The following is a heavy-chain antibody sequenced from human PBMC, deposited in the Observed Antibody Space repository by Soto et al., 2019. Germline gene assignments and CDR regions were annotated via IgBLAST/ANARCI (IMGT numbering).Heavy chain of an antibody. J-gene: IGHJ4*02. CDR1: GFTFSTHS. D-gene: IGHD2-2*01. CDR2: FTSSSVT. Sequence: EVQLVESGGGLVQPGGSLRLSCAASGFTFSTHSMNWVRQAPGKGLEWISYFTSSSVTMYADSVKGRFTISRDNAKNSLYLQMNGLRAEDTAVYFCVGEVGFQLIYWGQGTLVTVSS. V-gene: IGHV3-48*01. CDR3: VGEVGFQLIY.